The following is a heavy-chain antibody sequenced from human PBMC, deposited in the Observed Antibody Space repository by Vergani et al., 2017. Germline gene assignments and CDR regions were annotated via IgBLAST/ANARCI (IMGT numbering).Heavy chain of an antibody. J-gene: IGHJ4*02. CDR3: AREHSSSQFDY. CDR2: IYYSGST. Sequence: QVQLQESGPGLVKPSETLSLTCTVSGGSVSSGSYYWSWIRQPPWKGLEWIGYIYYSGSTNYNPSLKSRVTISVDTSKNQFSLKLSSVTAADTAVYYCAREHSSSQFDYWGQGTLVTVSS. D-gene: IGHD6-13*01. V-gene: IGHV4-61*01. CDR1: GGSVSSGSYY.